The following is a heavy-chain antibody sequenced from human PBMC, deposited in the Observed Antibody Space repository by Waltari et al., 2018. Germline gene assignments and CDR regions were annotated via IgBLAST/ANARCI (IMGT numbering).Heavy chain of an antibody. J-gene: IGHJ6*04. CDR1: GFTFSSYW. CDR3: VRGESSLFHV. D-gene: IGHD6-13*01. CDR2: MKNDGYST. V-gene: IGHV3-74*01. Sequence: EVRLVESGGDLVQPGGSLRLSCSVSGFTFSSYWMHWVGQVPGKGRAWVSRMKNDGYSTSYADPVNGRFTISRDNAKNTLYLQMDSLRAEDTAVYYCVRGESSLFHVWGKGTTVTVSS.